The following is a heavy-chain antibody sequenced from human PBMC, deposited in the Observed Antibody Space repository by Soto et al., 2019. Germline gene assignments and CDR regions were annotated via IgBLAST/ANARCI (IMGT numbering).Heavy chain of an antibody. Sequence: GGSLRLSCAASGFTFSSYAMHWVRQAPGKGLEWVAVISYDGSNKYYADSVKGRFTISRDNSKNTLYLQMNSLRAVDTAVYYCAREDAMIVVAGFDYWGQGTLVTVSS. CDR1: GFTFSSYA. CDR3: AREDAMIVVAGFDY. D-gene: IGHD3-22*01. CDR2: ISYDGSNK. V-gene: IGHV3-30-3*01. J-gene: IGHJ4*02.